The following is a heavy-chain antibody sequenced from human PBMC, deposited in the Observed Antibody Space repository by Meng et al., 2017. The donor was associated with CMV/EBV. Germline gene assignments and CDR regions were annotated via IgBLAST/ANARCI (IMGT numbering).Heavy chain of an antibody. CDR2: ISVYNGNT. CDR3: ARVGPRSSSSRGYFDY. CDR1: GYTFTSYG. D-gene: IGHD6-13*01. J-gene: IGHJ4*02. V-gene: IGHV1-18*01. Sequence: ASVKVSCKASGYTFTSYGISWVRQAPGQGLEWMGWISVYNGNTNYAQKFQGRVTMTTDTSTRKAYMELRSLRSDDTAVYYCARVGPRSSSSRGYFDYWGQGTLVTVSS.